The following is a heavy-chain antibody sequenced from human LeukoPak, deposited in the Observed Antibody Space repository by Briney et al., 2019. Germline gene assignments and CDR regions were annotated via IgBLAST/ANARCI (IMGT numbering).Heavy chain of an antibody. J-gene: IGHJ4*02. CDR3: ASTLLGGYYKRMGAY. CDR2: INIDGSST. D-gene: IGHD3-22*01. CDR1: GFTFSSFW. V-gene: IGHV3-74*01. Sequence: GGSLRLSCAASGFTFSSFWMHWVRQAPGKGLVWVSRINIDGSSTTYADSVKGRFTISRDNAKNTLYLQMNSLRADDTAMYYCASTLLGGYYKRMGAYWGQGTLVTVSS.